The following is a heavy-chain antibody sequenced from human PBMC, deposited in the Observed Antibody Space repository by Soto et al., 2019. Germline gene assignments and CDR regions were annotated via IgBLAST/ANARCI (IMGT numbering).Heavy chain of an antibody. CDR3: ARTYDSSGYYQYYYYGMDV. D-gene: IGHD3-22*01. CDR2: IIPIFGTA. CDR1: GGTFSSYA. J-gene: IGHJ6*02. Sequence: QVQLVQSGAEVKKPGSSVKVSCKASGGTFSSYAISWVRQAPGQGLEWMGGIIPIFGTANYAQKFQGRVTITADESKSTAYMELSSLRSEDTAVYYCARTYDSSGYYQYYYYGMDVWGQGTTVTVSS. V-gene: IGHV1-69*01.